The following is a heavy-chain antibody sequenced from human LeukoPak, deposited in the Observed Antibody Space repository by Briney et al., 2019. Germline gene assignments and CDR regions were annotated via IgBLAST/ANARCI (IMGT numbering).Heavy chain of an antibody. V-gene: IGHV3-23*01. Sequence: GGSLRLSCAASGFTFSSYAMSWVRQAPGKGLEWVSAISGSGGSTYYADSVKGRFTISRDNSKNTLYLQMNSLRAEDTAVYYCAKGLVGATLAHYYYGMDVWGQGTTVTVSS. D-gene: IGHD1-26*01. CDR1: GFTFSSYA. J-gene: IGHJ6*02. CDR2: ISGSGGST. CDR3: AKGLVGATLAHYYYGMDV.